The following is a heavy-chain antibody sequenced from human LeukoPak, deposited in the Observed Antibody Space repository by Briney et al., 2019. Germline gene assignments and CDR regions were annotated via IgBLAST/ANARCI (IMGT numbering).Heavy chain of an antibody. CDR1: GFTFSSYS. CDR2: ISSSSTSI. V-gene: IGHV3-48*04. D-gene: IGHD6-19*01. CDR3: ARAHISGGTRMVGY. J-gene: IGHJ4*02. Sequence: GGSLRLSCAASGFTFSSYSMNWVRQAPGKGLEWVSYISSSSTSIYYADSVKGRFTISRDNAKNSLYLQMNSLRAEDTAVYYCARAHISGGTRMVGYWGQGTLVTVSS.